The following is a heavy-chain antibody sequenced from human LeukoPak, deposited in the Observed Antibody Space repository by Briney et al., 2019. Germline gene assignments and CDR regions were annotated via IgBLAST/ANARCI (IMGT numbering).Heavy chain of an antibody. V-gene: IGHV3-72*01. CDR3: AREGYSSSWYGPQRPLEFDY. J-gene: IGHJ4*02. Sequence: GGSLRLSCAASGFTFSDHYMDWVRQAPGKGLEWVGRIRNKANSYTTEYAASVKGRFTISRDDSKNSLYLQMNSLRAEDTAVYYCAREGYSSSWYGPQRPLEFDYWGQGTLVTVSS. CDR2: IRNKANSYTT. D-gene: IGHD6-13*01. CDR1: GFTFSDHY.